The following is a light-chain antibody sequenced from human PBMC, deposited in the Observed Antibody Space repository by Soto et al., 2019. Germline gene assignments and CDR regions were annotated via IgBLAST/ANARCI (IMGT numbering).Light chain of an antibody. J-gene: IGLJ3*02. Sequence: QSVLTQPPSASGTPGQWVTISCSGSSSNIESNTVNWYQQVPGTSPKLLIYSNNQRPSGVPDRFSGSKSGTSASLAISGRQSEDEADYYCAAWDDSLSGRVFGGGTQLTVL. V-gene: IGLV1-44*01. CDR3: AAWDDSLSGRV. CDR2: SNN. CDR1: SSNIESNT.